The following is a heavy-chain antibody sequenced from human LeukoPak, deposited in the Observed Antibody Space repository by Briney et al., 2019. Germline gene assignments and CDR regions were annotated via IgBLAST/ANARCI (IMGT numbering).Heavy chain of an antibody. Sequence: YPGGSLRLSCATSGLTVSGLYMSWVRQAPGKGLEWVSLIYSGGSTSYADSVRGRFTISRDNSKNTLYLQMNSLRVEDTALCYCARYSSGLEAFDIWGQGTLVTVSS. V-gene: IGHV3-53*01. D-gene: IGHD6-19*01. J-gene: IGHJ3*02. CDR2: IYSGGST. CDR3: ARYSSGLEAFDI. CDR1: GLTVSGLY.